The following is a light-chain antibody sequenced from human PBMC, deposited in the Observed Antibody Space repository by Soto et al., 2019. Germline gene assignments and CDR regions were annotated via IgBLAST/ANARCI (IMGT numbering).Light chain of an antibody. CDR3: TSYTSSRTWV. CDR1: SSDVGSYNR. Sequence: QSALTQPPSVSGSPGQSVTISCTGTSSDVGSYNRVSWYQQPPGTAPKLMIYAVTNRPSGVPNRFSASKSGNTASLTISGLQAEDEADYSCTSYTSSRTWVFGGGTKRTVL. J-gene: IGLJ3*02. CDR2: AVT. V-gene: IGLV2-18*02.